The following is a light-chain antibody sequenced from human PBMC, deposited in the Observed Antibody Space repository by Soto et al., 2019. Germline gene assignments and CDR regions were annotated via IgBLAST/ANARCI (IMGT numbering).Light chain of an antibody. CDR1: QSISSY. CDR3: PQSYSIPLT. J-gene: IGKJ1*01. Sequence: DIPIARSPSSLSASVVDRVTITWRASQSISSYLNWYQQKPGKAPKLLIYAASSLQSGVPSRFSGSGSGTDFTLTICSLQPADFATYCCPQSYSIPLTFCQGTKVDI. CDR2: AAS. V-gene: IGKV1-39*01.